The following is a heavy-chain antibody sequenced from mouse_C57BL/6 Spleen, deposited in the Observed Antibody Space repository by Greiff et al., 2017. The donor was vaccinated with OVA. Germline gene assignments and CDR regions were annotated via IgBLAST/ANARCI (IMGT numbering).Heavy chain of an antibody. CDR1: GFTFSDFY. Sequence: EVQVVESGGGLVQSGRSLRLSCATSGFTFSDFYMEWVRQAPGKGLEWIAASRNKANDYTTEYSASVKGRFIVSRDTSQSILYLQMKALGGEDTAIYYWARDALYDSFDGWGTGTTVTVSS. CDR2: SRNKANDYTT. V-gene: IGHV7-1*01. J-gene: IGHJ1*03. D-gene: IGHD2-3*01. CDR3: ARDALYDSFDG.